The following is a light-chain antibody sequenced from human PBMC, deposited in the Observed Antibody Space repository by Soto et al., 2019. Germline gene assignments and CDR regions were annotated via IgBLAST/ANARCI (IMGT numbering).Light chain of an antibody. V-gene: IGLV2-18*02. CDR3: YSFTTSNTYV. CDR2: EVS. J-gene: IGLJ1*01. Sequence: QSVLTQPPSLSGSHGQSVTISCSGTSSDVGSYNRVSWYQQAPGTAPKVMIYEVSNRPSGVPDRFSGSKSGNTASLTISGLQPEDEADYYCYSFTTSNTYVFGTGTKVTVL. CDR1: SSDVGSYNR.